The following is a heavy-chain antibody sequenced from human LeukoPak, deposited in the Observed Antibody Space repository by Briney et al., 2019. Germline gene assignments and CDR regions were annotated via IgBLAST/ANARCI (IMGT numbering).Heavy chain of an antibody. CDR2: INPNSGGT. CDR3: ARTVSIAAAGLDC. J-gene: IGHJ4*02. CDR1: GYTFTGYY. Sequence: GASVKVSCKASGYTFTGYYMHWVRQAPGQGLEWMGWINPNSGGTNYAQKFQGWVTMTRDTSISTAYMELSRLRSDDTAVYYCARTVSIAAAGLDCWGQGSLVTVSS. D-gene: IGHD6-13*01. V-gene: IGHV1-2*04.